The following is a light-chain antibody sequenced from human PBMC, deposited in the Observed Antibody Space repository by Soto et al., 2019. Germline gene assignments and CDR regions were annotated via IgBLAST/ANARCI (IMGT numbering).Light chain of an antibody. CDR2: EVN. V-gene: IGLV2-8*01. CDR1: SSDIGGYNS. J-gene: IGLJ1*01. Sequence: QSVLTQPPSASGSPGQSVTISCTGTSSDIGGYNSVSWYQQHPGKAPRLMIYEVNKRPSGVPDRFSGSKSGYTASLTVSGLQTEDEADYYCTSYSSSSTFYVFGAGTKVTVL. CDR3: TSYSSSSTFYV.